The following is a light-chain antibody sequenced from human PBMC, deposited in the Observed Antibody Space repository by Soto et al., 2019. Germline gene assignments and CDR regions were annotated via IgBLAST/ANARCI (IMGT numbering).Light chain of an antibody. V-gene: IGKV1-39*01. CDR1: QSINRY. Sequence: DIQMTPSPSSLSASVGDRVTITSPASQSINRYRNWYQQKSGKAPKLLINAASSLQSGVPSRFSGSGSGTDFTLTISNLQPEDFATYSCQRTYTTPFTFGPGTNVVIK. J-gene: IGKJ3*01. CDR3: QRTYTTPFT. CDR2: AAS.